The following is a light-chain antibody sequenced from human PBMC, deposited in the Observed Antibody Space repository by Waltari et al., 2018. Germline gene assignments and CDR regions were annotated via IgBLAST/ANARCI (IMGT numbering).Light chain of an antibody. CDR2: NTD. Sequence: QTVVTQEPSLTVPPGGTVTLTCASFTGAVISHYYPNWFQQKPGQAPRTLIYNTDKKHSWTPARLSGSLRGDKAALTLSPAQPEEEAEYYCALYYGNARWVFGGGTNLTVL. CDR3: ALYYGNARWV. CDR1: TGAVISHYY. J-gene: IGLJ3*02. V-gene: IGLV7-43*01.